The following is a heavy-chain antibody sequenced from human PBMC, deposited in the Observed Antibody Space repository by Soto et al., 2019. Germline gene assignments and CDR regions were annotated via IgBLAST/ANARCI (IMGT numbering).Heavy chain of an antibody. V-gene: IGHV1-69*02. J-gene: IGHJ4*02. Sequence: QVQLVQSGAEVKKPGSSVKVSCKASGGTFSSYTISWVRQAPGQGLEWMGRIIPILGIANYAQKFQCRVTITADKSTSTAYMELSSLRSEDTAVYYCAYTYGGYPRSFDYWGQGTLVTVSS. D-gene: IGHD4-17*01. CDR2: IIPILGIA. CDR3: AYTYGGYPRSFDY. CDR1: GGTFSSYT.